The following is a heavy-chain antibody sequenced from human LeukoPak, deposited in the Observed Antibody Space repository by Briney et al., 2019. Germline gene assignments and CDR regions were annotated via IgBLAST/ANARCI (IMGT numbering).Heavy chain of an antibody. Sequence: SETLSLTCTVSGGSISSYYWSWIRQPPGKGLEWIGYIYYSGSTNYNPSLKSRVTISIDTSKNQFSLKLTSVTAADTAVYYCARDAARRGSWYKVDWFDPWGQGTLVTVSS. CDR1: GGSISSYY. D-gene: IGHD6-13*01. CDR2: IYYSGST. CDR3: ARDAARRGSWYKVDWFDP. V-gene: IGHV4-59*12. J-gene: IGHJ5*02.